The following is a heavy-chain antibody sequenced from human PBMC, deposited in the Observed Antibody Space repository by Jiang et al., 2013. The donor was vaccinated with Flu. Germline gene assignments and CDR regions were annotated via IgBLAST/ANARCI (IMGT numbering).Heavy chain of an antibody. J-gene: IGHJ4*02. V-gene: IGHV4-34*01. CDR3: ARARREWLRVYWGLFFDY. CDR1: GESFSVYRESFSAYY. CDR2: INHSGST. Sequence: LLKPSETLSLTCGVYGESFSVYRESFSAYYWSWIRQPPGKGLEWIGEINHSGSTNYNPYLKSRVTISVDTSNNQFSLKLSSVTAADTAVYYCARARREWLRVYWGLFFDYWGQGTLVTVSS. D-gene: IGHD5-12*01.